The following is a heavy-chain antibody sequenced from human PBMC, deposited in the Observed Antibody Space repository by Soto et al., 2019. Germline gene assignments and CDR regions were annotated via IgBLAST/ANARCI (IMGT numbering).Heavy chain of an antibody. D-gene: IGHD5-18*01. Sequence: LRLSCAASGFTFSRFELHWVRQAPGKGLEWISYISSSGSTAYYASSVEGRFTISRDNANNSVYLQMDSLRAEDTALYYCTRAAWLPYLSFYWGQGALVTVSS. CDR1: GFTFSRFE. CDR3: TRAAWLPYLSFY. CDR2: ISSSGSTA. V-gene: IGHV3-48*03. J-gene: IGHJ4*02.